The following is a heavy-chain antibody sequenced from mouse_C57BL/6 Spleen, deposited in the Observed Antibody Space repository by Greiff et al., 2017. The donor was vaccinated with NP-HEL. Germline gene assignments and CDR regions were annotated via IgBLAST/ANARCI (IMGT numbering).Heavy chain of an antibody. V-gene: IGHV1-72*01. CDR2: IDPNSGGT. Sequence: QVQLKQSGAELVKPGASVKLSCKASGYTFTSYWMHWVKQRPGRGLEWIGRIDPNSGGTKYNEKFKSKATLTVDKPSSTAYMQLSSLTSEDSAVYYCTRVTTVPWNAMDYWGQGTSVTVSS. D-gene: IGHD1-1*01. J-gene: IGHJ4*01. CDR3: TRVTTVPWNAMDY. CDR1: GYTFTSYW.